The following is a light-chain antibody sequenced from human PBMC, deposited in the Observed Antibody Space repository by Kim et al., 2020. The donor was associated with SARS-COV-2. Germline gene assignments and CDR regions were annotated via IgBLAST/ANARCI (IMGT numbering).Light chain of an antibody. Sequence: LTCTLRSGINVGSYRIYWYQQKPGSPPQYLLRYQSDSDNHQGSGAPSRFSGSKDASANAGILLISGLQSEDEADYFCMIWYSSAWVFGGGTQLTVL. V-gene: IGLV5-45*01. J-gene: IGLJ3*02. CDR3: MIWYSSAWV. CDR2: YQSDSDN. CDR1: SGINVGSYR.